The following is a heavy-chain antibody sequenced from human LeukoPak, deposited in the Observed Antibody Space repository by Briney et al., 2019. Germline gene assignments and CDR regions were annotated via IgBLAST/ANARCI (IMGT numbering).Heavy chain of an antibody. Sequence: GGSLRLSCSASGFTFSNYAIHWVRQAPGKGLEYVSAISSNGASTYFADSVKGRFTISRDNSKNTLYLQMSSLRPEDTAVYYCARDRSRNYSCDYWGQGTLVSVSS. D-gene: IGHD2-2*01. CDR3: ARDRSRNYSCDY. J-gene: IGHJ4*02. V-gene: IGHV3-64D*06. CDR2: ISSNGAST. CDR1: GFTFSNYA.